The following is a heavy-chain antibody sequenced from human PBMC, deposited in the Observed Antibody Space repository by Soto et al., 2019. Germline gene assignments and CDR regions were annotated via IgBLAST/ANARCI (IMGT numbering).Heavy chain of an antibody. Sequence: PGESLKISGKASGYRFSTYWIGWVRQRPGKGPEWMAIIYPGDSDTRENPSFQGQVTISAAKSSNTVHLQWRSLKASDTAIYYCARLGGIVDTGTWIQWGQGPPVTVSS. CDR1: GYRFSTYW. CDR3: ARLGGIVDTGTWIQ. J-gene: IGHJ4*02. D-gene: IGHD1-26*01. CDR2: IYPGDSDT. V-gene: IGHV5-51*01.